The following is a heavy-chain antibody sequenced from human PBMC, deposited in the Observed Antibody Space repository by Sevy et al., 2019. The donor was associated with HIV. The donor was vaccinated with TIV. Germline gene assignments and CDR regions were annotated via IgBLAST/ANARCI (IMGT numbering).Heavy chain of an antibody. Sequence: GGSLRLSCAASGFTFNSYAMHWVRQAPGKGLEWVAVISYDGSNKYYADSVKGRFTISRDNSKNTLYLQMNSLRAEDTAVYYCARDAGGSYCSGGSCSLYYYYSMDVWGQGTTVTVSS. CDR2: ISYDGSNK. J-gene: IGHJ6*02. D-gene: IGHD2-15*01. V-gene: IGHV3-30-3*01. CDR3: ARDAGGSYCSGGSCSLYYYYSMDV. CDR1: GFTFNSYA.